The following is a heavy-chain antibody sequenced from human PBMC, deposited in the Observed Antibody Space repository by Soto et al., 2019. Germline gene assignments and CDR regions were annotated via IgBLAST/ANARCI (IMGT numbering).Heavy chain of an antibody. V-gene: IGHV1-69*04. J-gene: IGHJ5*02. CDR3: ARDLHYYGSGSYYETPLDRFDP. CDR1: GGTFSSYT. Sequence: SVKVSCKASGGTFSSYTISWVRQAPGQGLEWMGRIIPILGIANYAQKFQGRVTITADKSTSTAYMELSSLRSEDTAVYYCARDLHYYGSGSYYETPLDRFDPWG. D-gene: IGHD3-10*01. CDR2: IIPILGIA.